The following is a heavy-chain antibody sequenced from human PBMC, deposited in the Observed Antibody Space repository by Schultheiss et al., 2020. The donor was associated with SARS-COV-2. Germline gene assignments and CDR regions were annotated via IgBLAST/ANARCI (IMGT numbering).Heavy chain of an antibody. Sequence: GGSLRLSCAASGFTFSSYAMHWVRQAPGKGLEWVAVISYDGSNKYYADSVKGRFTISRDNSKNTLYLQMNSLRAEDTAVYYCAKGPMVREGYYYYYMDVWGKGTTVTVSS. CDR1: GFTFSSYA. CDR2: ISYDGSNK. CDR3: AKGPMVREGYYYYYMDV. D-gene: IGHD3-10*01. J-gene: IGHJ6*03. V-gene: IGHV3-30*01.